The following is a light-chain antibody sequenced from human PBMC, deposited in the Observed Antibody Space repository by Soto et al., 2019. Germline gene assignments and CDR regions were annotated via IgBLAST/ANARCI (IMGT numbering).Light chain of an antibody. CDR3: QQYCSSPPRWT. V-gene: IGKV3-20*01. CDR1: QSVSSSY. Sequence: EIVLTQSPGTLSVSPGERATLSCRASQSVSSSYLAWYQQKPGQAPRLLMYGASSRATGIPDRFSGSGSGTDFTLTISRLEPEDFAVYYCQQYCSSPPRWTFGQGTRVEIK. CDR2: GAS. J-gene: IGKJ1*01.